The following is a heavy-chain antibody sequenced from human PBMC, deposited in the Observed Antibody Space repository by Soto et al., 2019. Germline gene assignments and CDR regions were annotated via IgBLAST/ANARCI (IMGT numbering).Heavy chain of an antibody. CDR2: LNPKSGNT. J-gene: IGHJ6*03. D-gene: IGHD3-3*01. V-gene: IGHV1-8*01. CDR3: ARVELRPVLRFLEWSAGNYYYMDV. Sequence: QVQLVQSGAEVKKPGASVKVSCKASGYTFTSYDINWVRQATGQGLEWRGWLNPKSGNTGYAQKFQGRVTMTRNTSISIAYMALSRLRSEDTAVYYCARVELRPVLRFLEWSAGNYYYMDVWGKGTTVTVSS. CDR1: GYTFTSYD.